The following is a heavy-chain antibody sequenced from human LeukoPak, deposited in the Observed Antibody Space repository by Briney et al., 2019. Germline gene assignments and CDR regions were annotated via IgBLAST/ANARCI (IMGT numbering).Heavy chain of an antibody. CDR2: ISGSGGST. Sequence: RSGGSLRLSCAASGFTFSSYAMSWVRQAPGKGLEWVSAISGSGGSTYYADSVKGRFTITRDNSKNTLYLQMNSLRAEDTAVYYCAKDASGGSYLFDYWGQGTLVTVSS. CDR1: GFTFSSYA. D-gene: IGHD1-26*01. V-gene: IGHV3-23*01. CDR3: AKDASGGSYLFDY. J-gene: IGHJ4*02.